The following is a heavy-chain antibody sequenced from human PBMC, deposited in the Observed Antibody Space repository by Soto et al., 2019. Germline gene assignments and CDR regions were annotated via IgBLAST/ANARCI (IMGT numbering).Heavy chain of an antibody. CDR3: ARAPAPEEREFWSGYAYGMDV. V-gene: IGHV1-2*04. CDR2: INPNSGGT. J-gene: IGHJ6*02. D-gene: IGHD3-3*01. Sequence: ASVKVSCKASGYTFTGYYMHWVRQAPGQGLEWMGWINPNSGGTNYAQRFQGWVTMTRDTSISTAYMELSRLRSDDTAVYYCARAPAPEEREFWSGYAYGMDVWGQGTTVTVSS. CDR1: GYTFTGYY.